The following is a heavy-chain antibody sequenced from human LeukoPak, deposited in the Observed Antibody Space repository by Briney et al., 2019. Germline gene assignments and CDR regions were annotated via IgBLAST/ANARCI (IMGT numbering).Heavy chain of an antibody. J-gene: IGHJ5*02. V-gene: IGHV1-69*04. Sequence: SVKVSCKASGGTFSSYAISWVRQAPGQGLEWMGRIIPILGIADYAQKFQGRVTITADKSTSTAYMELSSLRSEDTAVYYCARQSIVVVVAASGSWFDPWGQGTLVTVSS. D-gene: IGHD2-15*01. CDR1: GGTFSSYA. CDR2: IIPILGIA. CDR3: ARQSIVVVVAASGSWFDP.